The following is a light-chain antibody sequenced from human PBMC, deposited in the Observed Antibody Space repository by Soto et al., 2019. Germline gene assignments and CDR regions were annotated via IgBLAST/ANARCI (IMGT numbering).Light chain of an antibody. CDR2: GAS. CDR3: QQYDRSLT. CDR1: QSVSTSD. V-gene: IGKV3-20*01. Sequence: EIVLTQSPGTLCLSQGERATPTCRASQSVSTSDFAWYQQKPGKAPRLLMYGASHRASGIPDRLSGSGSGTDFTLTIRRLEPEDFAVYYCQQYDRSLTFGGGTKVDIK. J-gene: IGKJ4*01.